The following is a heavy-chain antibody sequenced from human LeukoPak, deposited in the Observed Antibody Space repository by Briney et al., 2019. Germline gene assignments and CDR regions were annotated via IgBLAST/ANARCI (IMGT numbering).Heavy chain of an antibody. CDR2: IKQDGSEK. CDR3: ARAGRGIFGVVIISAMDV. D-gene: IGHD3-3*01. Sequence: GGSLRLSCAASGFTFSSYWMSWVRQAPGKGLEWVDNIKQDGSEKYYVDSVKGRFTISRDNAKNSLYLQMNSLRAEDTAVYYCARAGRGIFGVVIISAMDVWGQGTTVTVSS. J-gene: IGHJ6*02. CDR1: GFTFSSYW. V-gene: IGHV3-7*01.